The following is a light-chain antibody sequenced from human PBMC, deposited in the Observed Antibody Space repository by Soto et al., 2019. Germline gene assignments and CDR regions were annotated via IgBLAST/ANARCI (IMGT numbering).Light chain of an antibody. V-gene: IGKV3-11*01. CDR2: DAS. Sequence: EIVLTQSPATLSLSPGERATLSCRASQSVSSYLAWYQQKPGQAPRLLIYDASNRATGIPARFSGSGSGTDFTLASSSLEPEDIAIYYCQQRCNWPPVTFGGGTKVDIK. CDR1: QSVSSY. CDR3: QQRCNWPPVT. J-gene: IGKJ4*01.